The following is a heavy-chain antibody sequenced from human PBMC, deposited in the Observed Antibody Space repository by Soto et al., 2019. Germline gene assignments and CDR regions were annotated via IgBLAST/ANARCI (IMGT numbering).Heavy chain of an antibody. CDR2: ISYDGSYK. Sequence: QVHLVESGGGVVQPGRSLRLSCAASGFTFSTYAMHWVRQAPGKGLEWVAVISYDGSYKYYADSVKGRFTISRDNSKNMLYLQMNSLGAEHTAVYYCVRVQSKGADTNHRGYPYYGMDVWGQGTTVTVSS. CDR1: GFTFSTYA. D-gene: IGHD5-12*01. J-gene: IGHJ6*02. V-gene: IGHV3-30*04. CDR3: VRVQSKGADTNHRGYPYYGMDV.